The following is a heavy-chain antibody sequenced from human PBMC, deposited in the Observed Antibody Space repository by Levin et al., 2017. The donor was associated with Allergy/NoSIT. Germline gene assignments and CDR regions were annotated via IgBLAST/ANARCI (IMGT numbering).Heavy chain of an antibody. V-gene: IGHV3-21*01. CDR3: ARAMVNYFDY. Sequence: GESLKISCAASGFTFSSYSMNWVRQAPGKGLEWVSSISSSSSYIYYADSVKGRFTISRDNAKNSLYLQMNSLRAEDTAVYYCARAMVNYFDYWGQGTLVTVSS. CDR1: GFTFSSYS. CDR2: ISSSSSYI. J-gene: IGHJ4*02. D-gene: IGHD5-18*01.